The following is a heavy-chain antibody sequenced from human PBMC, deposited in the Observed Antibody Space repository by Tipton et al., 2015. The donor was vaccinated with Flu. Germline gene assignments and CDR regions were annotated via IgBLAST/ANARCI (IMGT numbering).Heavy chain of an antibody. V-gene: IGHV4-59*01. CDR2: MYYSGST. Sequence: LSLTCTVSGGSIRSYWWSWIRQPPGKGLEWIGYMYYSGSTNYNPSLKSRVTISVDASKNQFSLKLSSVTAADTAVYYCASAVKSGSTGYFDNWGQGTVVTVSS. CDR1: GGSIRSYW. CDR3: ASAVKSGSTGYFDN. J-gene: IGHJ4*02. D-gene: IGHD4-17*01.